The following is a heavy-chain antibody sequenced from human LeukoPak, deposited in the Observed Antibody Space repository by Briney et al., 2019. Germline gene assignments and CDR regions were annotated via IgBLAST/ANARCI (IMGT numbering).Heavy chain of an antibody. V-gene: IGHV3-23*01. D-gene: IGHD3-22*01. Sequence: PGGSLRLSCAASGFTFSSYAMSWVRQAPGKGLEWVSAISGSGGSTYYADSVKGRFTISRDNSKNTLYLQMNSLRAEDAALYYCAKDLRIVVVIKPFDYWGQGTLVTVSS. CDR3: AKDLRIVVVIKPFDY. CDR1: GFTFSSYA. J-gene: IGHJ4*02. CDR2: ISGSGGST.